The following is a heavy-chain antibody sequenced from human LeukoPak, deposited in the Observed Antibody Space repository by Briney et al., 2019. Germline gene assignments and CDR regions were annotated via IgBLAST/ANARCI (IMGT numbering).Heavy chain of an antibody. Sequence: SETLSLTCAVYGGSFSGYYWSWIRQPPGKGLEWIGEINHSGSTNYNASLKSRVTISVDTSMNQFSLKLSSVTAADTAVYYCARYVVVTAYFDYWGQGTLVTVSS. CDR3: ARYVVVTAYFDY. CDR2: INHSGST. V-gene: IGHV4-34*01. CDR1: GGSFSGYY. J-gene: IGHJ4*02. D-gene: IGHD2-21*02.